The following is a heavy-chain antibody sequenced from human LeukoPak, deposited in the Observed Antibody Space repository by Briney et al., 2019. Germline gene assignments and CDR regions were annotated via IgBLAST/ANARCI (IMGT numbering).Heavy chain of an antibody. Sequence: SETLSLTCAIYGGSFSYYPWTWVRQPPGKGLEWIGQIKHGGGTKYNPSLNSRVTMSLDTSKNQFSLKMTSVTAADTATYYCARGAPGYWGQGILVTVSS. V-gene: IGHV4-34*01. J-gene: IGHJ4*02. CDR3: ARGAPGY. CDR1: GGSFSYYP. CDR2: IKHGGGT.